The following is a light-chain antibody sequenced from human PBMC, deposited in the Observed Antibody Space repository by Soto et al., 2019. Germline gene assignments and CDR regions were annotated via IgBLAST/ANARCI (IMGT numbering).Light chain of an antibody. Sequence: SVLTQPPSVSAAPGQKVTISCSGSSSNIGNNYVSWYQHLPGTAPKLLIYDNNQRPSGIPDRFSGSKSGTSATLGITGLQTGDEADYYCGTWDSSLSAVLFGGGTQLTVL. J-gene: IGLJ2*01. CDR1: SSNIGNNY. CDR3: GTWDSSLSAVL. CDR2: DNN. V-gene: IGLV1-51*01.